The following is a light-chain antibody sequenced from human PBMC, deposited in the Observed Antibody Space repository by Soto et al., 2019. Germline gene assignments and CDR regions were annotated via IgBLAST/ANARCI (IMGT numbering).Light chain of an antibody. J-gene: IGKJ1*01. V-gene: IGKV1-39*01. CDR2: ASS. Sequence: DIQMTQSPSSLSASVGDRVTITCRASQSISTYLNWYQQKPGKAPKVLLFASSTLQGGVPSRFSGSRSGTDFTPTVTSLQPEDFEIYFCLQIEGSPRTCGQGTRGVIK. CDR3: LQIEGSPRT. CDR1: QSISTY.